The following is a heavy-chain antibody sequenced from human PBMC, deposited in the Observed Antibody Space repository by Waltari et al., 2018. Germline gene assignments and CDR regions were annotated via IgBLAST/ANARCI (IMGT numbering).Heavy chain of an antibody. CDR1: GFSFSSYW. CDR2: INQDGSEK. J-gene: IGHJ5*02. Sequence: EVQLVESGGGLVQPGGSLRLSCAASGFSFSSYWMSWVRQAPGEGLEWVANINQDGSEKHYVDSVKGRFTVSRDNAKSSLYLQMNSLRADDTAVYYCARGVASMIRGVVDWFDPWGQGTLVTVSS. V-gene: IGHV3-7*01. D-gene: IGHD3-10*01. CDR3: ARGVASMIRGVVDWFDP.